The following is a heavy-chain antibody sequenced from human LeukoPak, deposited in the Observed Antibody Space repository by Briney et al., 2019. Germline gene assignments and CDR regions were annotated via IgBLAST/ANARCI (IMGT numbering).Heavy chain of an antibody. CDR2: TYYSGST. CDR1: GGSVSSHY. CDR3: ARGPFRGTGDGALDI. Sequence: SETLSLTCTVSGGSVSSHYWSWIRQPPGKGLEWMGYTYYSGSTLYNPSLTSRVTISVDTSKNQFSLRLSSVTAADTAIYYCARGPFRGTGDGALDIWGQGTMVTVS. J-gene: IGHJ3*02. V-gene: IGHV4-59*02. D-gene: IGHD1-26*01.